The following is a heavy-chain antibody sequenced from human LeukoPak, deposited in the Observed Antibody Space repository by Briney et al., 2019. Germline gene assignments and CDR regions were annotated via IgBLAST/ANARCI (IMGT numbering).Heavy chain of an antibody. CDR1: GFTFRDYY. CDR2: ISSSSSYT. CDR3: AREDAVAGPLIY. J-gene: IGHJ4*02. V-gene: IGHV3-11*05. Sequence: PGGSLRLSCAASGFTFRDYYMSWIHQAPGKGLEGVSYISSSSSYTNYADSVKGRFTISRDNAKNSLYLQMTSLRAEDTAVYYCAREDAVAGPLIYWGQGTLVTVSS. D-gene: IGHD6-19*01.